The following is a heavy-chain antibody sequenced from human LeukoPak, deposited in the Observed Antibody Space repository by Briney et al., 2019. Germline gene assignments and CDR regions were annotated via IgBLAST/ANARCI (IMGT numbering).Heavy chain of an antibody. CDR1: GDSVSSNDGA. V-gene: IGHV6-1*01. D-gene: IGHD6-19*01. CDR2: TYYRSTWYN. Sequence: SQTLSLTCDISGDSVSSNDGAWNWITQSPSRGLEWLGRTYYRSTWYNDYAGSLNGRITISPDTSKNQFSLHLNSVTPEDTAGYYFARDLGDSGWYTFDYWGQGILVTVSS. J-gene: IGHJ4*02. CDR3: ARDLGDSGWYTFDY.